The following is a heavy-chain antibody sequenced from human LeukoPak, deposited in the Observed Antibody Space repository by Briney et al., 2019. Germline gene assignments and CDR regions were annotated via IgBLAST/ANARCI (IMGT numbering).Heavy chain of an antibody. J-gene: IGHJ5*02. CDR2: ISSGGST. V-gene: IGHV4-59*01. CDR1: GGSISSYS. D-gene: IGHD3-10*02. Sequence: SETLSLTRTVSGGSISSYSSWIRQPLGKGLEWLGYISSGGSTDYNPSLKSRVTISVDSSYNHFSLKLRSVTAADTAVYYCATGYYVWNLWGQGTLVTVSS. CDR3: ATGYYVWNL.